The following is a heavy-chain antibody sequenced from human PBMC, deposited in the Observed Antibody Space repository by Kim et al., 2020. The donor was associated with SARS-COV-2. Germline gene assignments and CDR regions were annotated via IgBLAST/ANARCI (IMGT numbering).Heavy chain of an antibody. V-gene: IGHV4-34*01. D-gene: IGHD3-10*01. CDR1: GGSFSGYY. CDR3: ARGSPAYYYGSGRSHQRYGMDV. Sequence: SETLSLTCAVYGGSFSGYYWSWIRQPPGKGLEWIGEINHSGSTNYNPSLKSRVTISVDTSKNQFSLKLSSVTAADTAVYYCARGSPAYYYGSGRSHQRYGMDVWGQGTTVTVSS. CDR2: INHSGST. J-gene: IGHJ6*02.